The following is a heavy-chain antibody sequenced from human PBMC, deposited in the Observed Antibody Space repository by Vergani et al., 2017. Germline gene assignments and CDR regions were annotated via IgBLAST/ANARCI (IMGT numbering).Heavy chain of an antibody. J-gene: IGHJ1*01. V-gene: IGHV3-30*03. CDR3: ATKSCGTPGCQIGYFRE. Sequence: VQLVESGGGVVQPGRSLRLSCVVSGFTSSYYGMHWVRQAPGKRLEWVAVISYDGTQKYYADSVKGRFTISRDNSKSTLYLQMNSLRTEDTAVYYCATKSCGTPGCQIGYFREWGQGTLVTFSS. D-gene: IGHD1-1*01. CDR2: ISYDGTQK. CDR1: GFTSSYYG.